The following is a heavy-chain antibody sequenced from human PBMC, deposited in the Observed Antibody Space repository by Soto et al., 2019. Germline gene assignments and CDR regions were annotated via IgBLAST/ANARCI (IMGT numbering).Heavy chain of an antibody. CDR3: ASGGISNWPDF. Sequence: QVQLVQSGAEVKKPGASVKVSCKASGYTFTDYYMHWVRQAPGQGLEWMGWINANSGGTNYPQKFQGRVTMTRDTSISTVYMELSSLRSDDTAVYYCASGGISNWPDFWGRGTLVTVSS. V-gene: IGHV1-2*02. CDR1: GYTFTDYY. CDR2: INANSGGT. J-gene: IGHJ4*02. D-gene: IGHD6-13*01.